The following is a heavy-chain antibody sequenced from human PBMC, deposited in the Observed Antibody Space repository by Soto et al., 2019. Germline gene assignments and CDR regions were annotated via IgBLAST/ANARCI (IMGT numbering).Heavy chain of an antibody. V-gene: IGHV1-69*08. CDR3: AREVRLIVGDHWYFDL. Sequence: QVQLVQSGAEVKKPGSSVKVSCKASGGTFSSYTISWVRQAPGQGLEWMGRIIPILGIANYAPKFQGRVTMTADKPTSTAYMELSSLRSEATAVYYCAREVRLIVGDHWYFDLWGRGTLVTVSS. CDR2: IIPILGIA. CDR1: GGTFSSYT. J-gene: IGHJ2*01. D-gene: IGHD1-26*01.